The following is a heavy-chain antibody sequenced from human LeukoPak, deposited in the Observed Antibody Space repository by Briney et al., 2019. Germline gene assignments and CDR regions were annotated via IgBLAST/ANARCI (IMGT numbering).Heavy chain of an antibody. CDR2: INPNSGGT. V-gene: IGHV1-2*02. Sequence: ASVKVSCKASGYTFTGYYMHWVRQAPGQGLEWMGWINPNSGGTNYAQKFQGRVTMTRDTSISTAYMELSRLRSDDTAVYYCAREGPIGVVVIYFDYWGQGTLVTVSS. D-gene: IGHD3-22*01. CDR3: AREGPIGVVVIYFDY. CDR1: GYTFTGYY. J-gene: IGHJ4*02.